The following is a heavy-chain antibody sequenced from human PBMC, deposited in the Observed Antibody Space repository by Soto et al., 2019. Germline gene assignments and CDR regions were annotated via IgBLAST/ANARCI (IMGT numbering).Heavy chain of an antibody. V-gene: IGHV1-69*01. CDR2: IIPIFGTA. CDR1: GGTFSSYA. J-gene: IGHJ1*01. Sequence: QVQLVESGAEVKKPGSSVKVSCKASGGTFSSYAISWVRQAPGQGLEWMGGIIPIFGTANYAQKFQGRVTITADESTSTAYMELSSLRSEDTAVYYCASPCPYSSSFHWGYFQHWGQGTLVTVSS. CDR3: ASPCPYSSSFHWGYFQH. D-gene: IGHD6-13*01.